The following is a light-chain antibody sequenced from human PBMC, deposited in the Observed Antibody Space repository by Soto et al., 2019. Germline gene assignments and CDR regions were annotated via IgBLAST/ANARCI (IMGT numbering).Light chain of an antibody. V-gene: IGLV2-14*01. CDR2: GVH. CDR3: TAFSAKRVYL. J-gene: IGLJ1*01. Sequence: QSVLSQPISVSVSPGHSITISCTGNSNDIGSYDYVCWYQQHPGKAPRLLIHGVHNRSPGISGRFSASKPGLTASLTISGLQAEEEADYYCTAFSAKRVYLFGPGTKVTVL. CDR1: SNDIGSYDY.